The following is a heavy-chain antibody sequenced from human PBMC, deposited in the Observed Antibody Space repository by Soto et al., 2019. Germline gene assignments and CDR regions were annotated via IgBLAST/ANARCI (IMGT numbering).Heavy chain of an antibody. CDR2: MNPNSGNT. V-gene: IGHV1-8*02. J-gene: IGHJ3*02. Sequence: APVKVSCTASGYTLTSYGISWVRQATGQGLEWMAWMNPNSGNTGYAQKFQGRVTMTRNTSISTAYMELSSLRSEDTAVYYCARSSGSGWSDDAFDIWGQGTMVTVSS. D-gene: IGHD6-19*01. CDR1: GYTLTSYG. CDR3: ARSSGSGWSDDAFDI.